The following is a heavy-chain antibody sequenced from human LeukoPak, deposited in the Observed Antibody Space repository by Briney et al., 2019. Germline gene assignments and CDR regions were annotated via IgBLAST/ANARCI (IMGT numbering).Heavy chain of an antibody. CDR1: GYTFTSYY. CDR2: INPSGGST. V-gene: IGHV1-46*01. Sequence: ASVKVSCKASGYTFTSYYMHWVRQAPGQGLEWMGIINPSGGSTSYAQKFQGRVTMTRDMSTSTVYMELSRLRSDDTAVYYCASEPRFRGVMKNDNYYYYYMDVWGKGTTVTISS. CDR3: ASEPRFRGVMKNDNYYYYYMDV. J-gene: IGHJ6*03. D-gene: IGHD3-10*01.